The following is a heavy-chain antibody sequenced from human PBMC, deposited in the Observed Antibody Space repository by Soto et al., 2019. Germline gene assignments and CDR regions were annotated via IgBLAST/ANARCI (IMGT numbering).Heavy chain of an antibody. CDR1: GFTFSSYS. CDR2: ISSSSSTI. CDR3: AREGYSSSSSWFDP. Sequence: GGSLRLSCAASGFTFSSYSMNWVRQAPGKGLEWVSYISSSSSTIYYADSVKGRFTISRDNAKNSLYLQMNSLRAGDTAVYYCAREGYSSSSSWFDPWGQGTLVTVSS. V-gene: IGHV3-48*01. J-gene: IGHJ5*02. D-gene: IGHD6-6*01.